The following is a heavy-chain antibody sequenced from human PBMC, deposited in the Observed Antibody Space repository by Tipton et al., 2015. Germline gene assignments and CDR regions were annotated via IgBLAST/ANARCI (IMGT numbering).Heavy chain of an antibody. Sequence: TLSLTCTVSGGSVSTSGYYWGWIRQSPGKGLEWIGSIYYSGDTYYNPSLKSRVTISEDTSKNQFSLKLTSVNAADTAVYYCARGGNNWFDPWGQGTLVTVSS. D-gene: IGHD2-15*01. CDR2: IYYSGDT. V-gene: IGHV4-39*07. CDR3: ARGGNNWFDP. CDR1: GGSVSTSGYY. J-gene: IGHJ5*02.